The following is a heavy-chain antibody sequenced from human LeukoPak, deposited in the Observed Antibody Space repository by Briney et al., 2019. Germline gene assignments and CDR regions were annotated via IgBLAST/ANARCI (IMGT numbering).Heavy chain of an antibody. D-gene: IGHD6-19*01. CDR2: MNPNSGNT. CDR3: ARDAVAGYYYYGMDV. Sequence: ASVKVSCKASGYTFTSYDINWVRQATGQGLEWMGWMNPNSGNTGYAQKFQGRVAMTRNTSISTAYMELSSLRSEDTAVYYCARDAVAGYYYYGMDVWGQGTTVTVSS. CDR1: GYTFTSYD. J-gene: IGHJ6*02. V-gene: IGHV1-8*01.